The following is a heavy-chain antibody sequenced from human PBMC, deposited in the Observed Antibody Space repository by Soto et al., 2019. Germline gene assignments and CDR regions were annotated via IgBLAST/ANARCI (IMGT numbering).Heavy chain of an antibody. J-gene: IGHJ4*02. V-gene: IGHV3-23*01. CDR2: ISASGGST. CDR3: AKNPSLLVGNYFDY. Sequence: GSLRLSCAASGFTFSSYAMSWVRQAPGKGLEWVSAISASGGSTYYADSVKGRFTISRDNSKNTLHMQMNSLRSEDTALYYCAKNPSLLVGNYFDYWGQGTLVTVSS. D-gene: IGHD6-6*01. CDR1: GFTFSSYA.